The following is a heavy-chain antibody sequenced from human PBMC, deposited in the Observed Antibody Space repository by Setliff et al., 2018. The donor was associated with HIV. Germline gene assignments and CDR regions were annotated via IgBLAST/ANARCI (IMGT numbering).Heavy chain of an antibody. D-gene: IGHD6-6*01. J-gene: IGHJ4*02. CDR1: RGSISTTNW. Sequence: PSETLSLTCAVSRGSISTTNWWSWVRQSPGKGLEWIGEIHHSGSTNYNPSLKSRVTMSVDKSKNQFSLKLSSVTAADTAVYYCARLESTSSDYFDYWGQGTLVTVSS. V-gene: IGHV4-4*02. CDR2: IHHSGST. CDR3: ARLESTSSDYFDY.